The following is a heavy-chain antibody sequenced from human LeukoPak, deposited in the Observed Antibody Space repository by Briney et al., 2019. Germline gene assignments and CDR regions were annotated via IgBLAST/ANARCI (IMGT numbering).Heavy chain of an antibody. CDR2: IFSNDEK. D-gene: IGHD3-22*01. V-gene: IGHV2-26*01. Sequence: ESGPTLLNPTETLTLTCTVSGFSLSNARMGVRWIRQPPGKALEWLSHIFSNDEKSYSRSLKSRLTISKDTSKSQVVLTMTDMDPVDTGTYYCARIRFDSSGYYYFDYWGQGTLVTVSS. CDR3: ARIRFDSSGYYYFDY. J-gene: IGHJ4*02. CDR1: GFSLSNARMG.